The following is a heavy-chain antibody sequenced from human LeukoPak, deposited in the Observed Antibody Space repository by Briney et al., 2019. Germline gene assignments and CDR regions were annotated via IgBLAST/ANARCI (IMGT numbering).Heavy chain of an antibody. V-gene: IGHV3-48*03. CDR3: VREGYNFDF. Sequence: GGSLRLSCAASGFTFSSYEMNWVRQAPGKGLEWVSYISSRSNTIYYADSVKGRFTISRDNAKNSLFLQMNSLSAEDTAVYYCVREGYNFDFWGQGTLVTVSS. CDR2: ISSRSNTI. J-gene: IGHJ4*02. D-gene: IGHD5-18*01. CDR1: GFTFSSYE.